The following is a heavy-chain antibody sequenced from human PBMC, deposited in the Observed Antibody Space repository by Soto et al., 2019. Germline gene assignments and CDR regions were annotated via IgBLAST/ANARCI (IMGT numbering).Heavy chain of an antibody. CDR1: GYRFTKYD. V-gene: IGHV1-3*01. CDR2: VNAGNENT. Sequence: VQLAQSGAEVKKPGASVKVSCQASGYRFTKYDIHWVRQAPGKRLEWMGWVNAGNENTKSSQKFQGRVSITWDTAASTVYMELSSLRSEDTAVYFCATQSPDYANRAFDYWGQGTLVTVSS. CDR3: ATQSPDYANRAFDY. J-gene: IGHJ4*02. D-gene: IGHD4-17*01.